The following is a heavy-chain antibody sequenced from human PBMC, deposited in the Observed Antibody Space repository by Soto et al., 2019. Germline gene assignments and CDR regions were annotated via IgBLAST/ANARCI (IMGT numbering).Heavy chain of an antibody. V-gene: IGHV3-9*01. CDR1: GFTFCDYD. D-gene: IGHD5-18*01. J-gene: IGHJ6*02. Sequence: SLRLSCAASGFTFCDYDIHFCRQSPFMCREWVSSISWSTGTIDYADSVKGRFTISRDNVKNSLYLQMNSLRAEDTALYYCAKDLGYNYGDYYHYGMDVWGQGTTVTVSS. CDR2: ISWSTGTI. CDR3: AKDLGYNYGDYYHYGMDV.